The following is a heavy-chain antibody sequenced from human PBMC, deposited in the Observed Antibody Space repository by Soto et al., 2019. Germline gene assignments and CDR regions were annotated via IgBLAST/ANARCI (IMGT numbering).Heavy chain of an antibody. V-gene: IGHV3-9*01. CDR2: FSWNSGSI. CDR1: GFTFDDYA. D-gene: IGHD3-10*01. Sequence: EVQLVESGGGLVQPGRSLRLSCAASGFTFDDYAMHWVRQAPGKGLEWVSGFSWNSGSIGYADSVKGRFTISRDNAKNSLYLQMNSLRAEDTALYYCAKDNYYGSGSYYRGFDYWGQGTLVTVSS. CDR3: AKDNYYGSGSYYRGFDY. J-gene: IGHJ4*02.